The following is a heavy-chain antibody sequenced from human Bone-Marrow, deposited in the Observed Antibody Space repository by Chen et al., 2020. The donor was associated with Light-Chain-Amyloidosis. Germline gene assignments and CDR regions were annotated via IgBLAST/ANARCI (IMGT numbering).Heavy chain of an antibody. D-gene: IGHD1-1*01. Sequence: EVQMVESGGGLVQPGRSLRLSCAASGFTVDDYAMHWVRQVPGKGLEWVSGISGSGGSTYYADSVKGRFTISRDNSKNTLYLQMNSLRAEDTAVYYCAKGVEIRRGCYYGMDVWGQGTTVTVSS. V-gene: IGHV3-23*04. CDR1: GFTVDDYA. J-gene: IGHJ6*02. CDR2: ISGSGGST. CDR3: AKGVEIRRGCYYGMDV.